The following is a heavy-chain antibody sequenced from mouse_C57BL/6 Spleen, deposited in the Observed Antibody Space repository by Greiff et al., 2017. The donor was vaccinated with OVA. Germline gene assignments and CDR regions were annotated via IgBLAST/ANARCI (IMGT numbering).Heavy chain of an antibody. CDR2: IYPRSGNT. J-gene: IGHJ4*01. CDR1: GYTFTSYG. Sequence: VMLVESGAELARPGASVKLSCKASGYTFTSYGISWVQQRTGQGLEWIGEIYPRSGNTYQNEKFKGKATLTADKSSSTAYMDLRSLTSEDSAVYFCARLPDYGDYSYAMDYWGQGTSVAVSS. CDR3: ARLPDYGDYSYAMDY. V-gene: IGHV1-81*01. D-gene: IGHD2-13*01.